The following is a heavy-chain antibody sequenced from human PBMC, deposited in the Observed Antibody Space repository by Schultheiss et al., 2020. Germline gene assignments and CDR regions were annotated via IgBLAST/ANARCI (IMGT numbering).Heavy chain of an antibody. CDR2: ISSSSSTI. CDR1: GFTFSSYS. V-gene: IGHV3-48*01. J-gene: IGHJ4*02. CDR3: ASHDTYYYDSSGSKRDY. Sequence: GGSLRLSCAASGFTFSSYSMNWVRQAQGKGLEWVSYISSSSSTIYYADSVKGRFTISRDNAKNSLYLQMNSLRAEDTAVYYCASHDTYYYDSSGSKRDYWGQGTLVTVSS. D-gene: IGHD3-22*01.